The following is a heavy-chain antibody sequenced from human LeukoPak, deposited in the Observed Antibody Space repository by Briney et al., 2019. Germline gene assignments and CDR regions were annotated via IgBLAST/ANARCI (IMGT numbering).Heavy chain of an antibody. Sequence: GGSLRLSCAASGFTVSSNYMSWVRQAPGKGLEWVSSITSSSHYIYYADSVKGRFTMSRDNAKNSLYLQMNSLRAEDTAVYYCARRNHYGKEIDYWGQGTLVTVSS. D-gene: IGHD3-10*01. V-gene: IGHV3-21*01. CDR1: GFTVSSNY. J-gene: IGHJ4*02. CDR3: ARRNHYGKEIDY. CDR2: ITSSSHYI.